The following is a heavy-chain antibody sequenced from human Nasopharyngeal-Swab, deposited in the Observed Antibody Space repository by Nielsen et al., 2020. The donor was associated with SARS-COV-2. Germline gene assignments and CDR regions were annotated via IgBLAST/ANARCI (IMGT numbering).Heavy chain of an antibody. CDR3: ARLDYYDSSGYYSLIGPEYYFDY. V-gene: IGHV5-51*01. D-gene: IGHD3-22*01. CDR2: IYPGDSDT. J-gene: IGHJ4*02. CDR1: GYSFSNYW. Sequence: GGSLRLSCKGFGYSFSNYWIGWVRQMPGKGLERMGIIYPGDSDTRYSPSFQGLVTISADKSISTTYLQWSSLKASDTAMYFCARLDYYDSSGYYSLIGPEYYFDYWGQGTLVTVSS.